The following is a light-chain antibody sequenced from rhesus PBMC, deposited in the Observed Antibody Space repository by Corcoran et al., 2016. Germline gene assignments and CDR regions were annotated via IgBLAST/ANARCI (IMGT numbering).Light chain of an antibody. Sequence: DIVLTQSPATLSLSPGERATLSCRASQSVRNSLARYQQMPGQVPRLLIYDASTRVSGSPGRISGSGSGTDITLTISSLEPEDFGIYYCQHYITWPRTFGQGTKVEFK. CDR1: QSVRNS. V-gene: IGKV3-42*03. CDR2: DAS. J-gene: IGKJ1*01. CDR3: QHYITWPRT.